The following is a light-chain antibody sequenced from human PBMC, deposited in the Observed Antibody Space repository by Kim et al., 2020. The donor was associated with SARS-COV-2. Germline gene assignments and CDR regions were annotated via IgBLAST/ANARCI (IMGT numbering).Light chain of an antibody. CDR3: QHYNKSLIT. Sequence: VLTQSPATLSLSPGERVTLSCRSSQSVSSTYLTCYQQKPGQAPRLLIYAASSSATGIPDRFVGGVSGTDFTLTISRLDPEDIAVYYCQHYNKSLITFGQGTRRESK. V-gene: IGKV3-20*01. J-gene: IGKJ5*01. CDR1: QSVSSTY. CDR2: AAS.